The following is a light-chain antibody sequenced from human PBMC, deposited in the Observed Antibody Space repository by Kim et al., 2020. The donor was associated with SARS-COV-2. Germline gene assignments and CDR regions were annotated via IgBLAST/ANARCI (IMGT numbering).Light chain of an antibody. J-gene: IGLJ2*01. CDR1: SLRSYY. V-gene: IGLV3-19*01. CDR2: GKN. Sequence: SSALTQDPAVSVALGQTVRITCQGDSLRSYYASWYQQKPGQAPVLVIYGKNNRPSGIPDRFSGSSSGNTASLTITGAQAEDEADYYCNSRDSSGTVVFGG. CDR3: NSRDSSGTVV.